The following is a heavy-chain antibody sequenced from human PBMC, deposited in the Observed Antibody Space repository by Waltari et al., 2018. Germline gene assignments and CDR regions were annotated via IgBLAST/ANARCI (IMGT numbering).Heavy chain of an antibody. CDR1: GGPFIDYS. V-gene: IGHV4-34*01. D-gene: IGHD7-27*01. J-gene: IGHJ5*02. CDR3: ARTWGNSPPLGWLDP. Sequence: QVQLHQWGAGLLKPSETLSLTCAVSGGPFIDYSWSWIRQPPGKGLEWIGEISHSGVPYYNPAIRSRVTMSVDTIKKRFSRKLTAVAAADTAVYFCARTWGNSPPLGWLDPWGQGTRVTISS. CDR2: ISHSGVP.